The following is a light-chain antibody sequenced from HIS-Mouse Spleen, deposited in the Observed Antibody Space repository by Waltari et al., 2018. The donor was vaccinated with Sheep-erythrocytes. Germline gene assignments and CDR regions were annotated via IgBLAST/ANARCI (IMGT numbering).Light chain of an antibody. J-gene: IGLJ3*02. Sequence: QSALTQPASVSGSPGQSITISCTGTSSDVGGYNYVSWYQQHPGKAPKLMIYDVSNRPSGVSNRFSGSKSGNTASLTISGLQAEDEAGYYCSSYTSSSTSWVFGGGTKLTVL. CDR1: SSDVGGYNY. V-gene: IGLV2-14*03. CDR3: SSYTSSSTSWV. CDR2: DVS.